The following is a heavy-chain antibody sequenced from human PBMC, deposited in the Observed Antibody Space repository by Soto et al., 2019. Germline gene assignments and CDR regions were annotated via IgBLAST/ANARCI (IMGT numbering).Heavy chain of an antibody. D-gene: IGHD2-2*01. Sequence: PSETLSLTCSVSGGSISSGDYYWSWIRQPPGKGLEWIDYMFYTGTTYYNPSLKSRITISMDTSKNQFSLRLTSVTAADTAENHCARVVRFCSSPSCRGRNWFDPWGQGTRVTVSS. CDR2: MFYTGTT. CDR1: GGSISSGDYY. CDR3: ARVVRFCSSPSCRGRNWFDP. V-gene: IGHV4-30-4*01. J-gene: IGHJ5*02.